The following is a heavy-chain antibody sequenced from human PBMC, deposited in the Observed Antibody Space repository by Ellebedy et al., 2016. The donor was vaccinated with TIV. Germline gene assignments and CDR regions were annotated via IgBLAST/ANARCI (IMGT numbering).Heavy chain of an antibody. Sequence: SETLSLXCTVSGGSISSYYWSWIRQPPGKGLEWIGYIYYSGSTNYNPSLKSRVTISVDTSKNQFSLKLSSVTAADTAVYYCAREGGDCSSTSCYNYGMDVWGQGTTVTVSS. V-gene: IGHV4-4*08. CDR3: AREGGDCSSTSCYNYGMDV. D-gene: IGHD2-2*01. J-gene: IGHJ6*02. CDR1: GGSISSYY. CDR2: IYYSGST.